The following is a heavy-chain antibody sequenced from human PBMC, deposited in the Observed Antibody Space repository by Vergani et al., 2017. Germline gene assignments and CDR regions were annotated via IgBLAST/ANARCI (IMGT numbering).Heavy chain of an antibody. CDR3: AKYTSSSWYYFDY. CDR1: GFTFDDYA. Sequence: EVQLVESGGGLVQPGRSLRLSCAASGFTFDDYAMQWVRQAPGKGLEWVSGISWNSGSIGYADSVKGRFTISRDNAKNSLYLQMNSLRAEDTALYYCAKYTSSSWYYFDYWGQGTLVTVSS. CDR2: ISWNSGSI. V-gene: IGHV3-9*01. D-gene: IGHD6-13*01. J-gene: IGHJ4*02.